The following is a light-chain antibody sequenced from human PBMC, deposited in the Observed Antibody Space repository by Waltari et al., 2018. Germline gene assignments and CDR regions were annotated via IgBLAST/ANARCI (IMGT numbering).Light chain of an antibody. Sequence: QSVLTQPPSVSEAPRQRVTISCSGSSSNIGNNAVNWYQQLPGKAPKLLIYYDDLLPSGVPDRFSGSKAGTSASLASRGLQSDDEADYYCAAWDDSLNGVVFGGGTKLTVL. J-gene: IGLJ2*01. V-gene: IGLV1-36*01. CDR2: YDD. CDR1: SSNIGNNA. CDR3: AAWDDSLNGVV.